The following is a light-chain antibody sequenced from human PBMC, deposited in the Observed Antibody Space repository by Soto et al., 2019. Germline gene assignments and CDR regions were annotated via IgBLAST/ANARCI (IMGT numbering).Light chain of an antibody. CDR2: EVS. V-gene: IGLV2-14*01. CDR1: RSDVGGYNY. Sequence: QSVLTQPASVSGSPGQSITISCTGTRSDVGGYNYVSWYQHHPGKTTKIMIYEVSNRPSGASNRFSGSKSGNTASLTISGLQAEDEADYYCSSYTGSNNRYVFGTGTKVNVL. CDR3: SSYTGSNNRYV. J-gene: IGLJ1*01.